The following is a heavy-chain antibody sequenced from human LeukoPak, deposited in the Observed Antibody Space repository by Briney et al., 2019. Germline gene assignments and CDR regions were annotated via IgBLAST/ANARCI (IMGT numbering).Heavy chain of an antibody. CDR3: ARDGRAIWGQLGLPFDY. V-gene: IGHV1-18*01. Sequence: ASVNVSCKASGYTFTSYGISGVRRAPGQGLEWMGWISAYNGTTNYAEKIQGRVTMTTDTSTSTAYMELRSLRSDDSAVYYCARDGRAIWGQLGLPFDYWGEGTLVTVSS. CDR1: GYTFTSYG. D-gene: IGHD6-13*01. CDR2: ISAYNGTT. J-gene: IGHJ4*02.